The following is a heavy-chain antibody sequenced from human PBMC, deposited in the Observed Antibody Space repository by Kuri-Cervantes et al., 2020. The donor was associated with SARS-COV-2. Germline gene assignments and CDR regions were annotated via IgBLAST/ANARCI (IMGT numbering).Heavy chain of an antibody. CDR3: ARDPREYYDDSSGTIRTEESYFDY. CDR1: GYTITSYS. J-gene: IGHJ4*02. Sequence: TCTASGYTITSYSICWLRQAPRQGLEWMGWISAYNDNTNYAQNLQGRVTMTRDMSISKAYMELSRLRSDATAVYYCARDPREYYDDSSGTIRTEESYFDYWGQGTLVTVSS. D-gene: IGHD3-22*01. V-gene: IGHV1-18*01. CDR2: ISAYNDNT.